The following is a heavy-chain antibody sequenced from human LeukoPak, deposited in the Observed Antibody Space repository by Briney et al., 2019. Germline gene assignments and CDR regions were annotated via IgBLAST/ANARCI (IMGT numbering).Heavy chain of an antibody. CDR1: GYTFTGYY. J-gene: IGHJ4*02. D-gene: IGHD6-6*01. Sequence: ASVKVSCKASGYTFTGYYMHWVRQAPGQGLEWMGWINPNSGGTNYAQKFQGRVTMTRDTSTSTVYMDLSSLRFEDTAVYYCARVASSTSSYFYFDYWGQGTLVTVSS. V-gene: IGHV1-2*02. CDR3: ARVASSTSSYFYFDY. CDR2: INPNSGGT.